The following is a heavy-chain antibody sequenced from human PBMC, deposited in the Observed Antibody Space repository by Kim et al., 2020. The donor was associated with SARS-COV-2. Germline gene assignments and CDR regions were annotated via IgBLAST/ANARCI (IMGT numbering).Heavy chain of an antibody. J-gene: IGHJ4*01. CDR1: GFTFSSYA. D-gene: IGHD3-3*01. CDR2: IGGSSVNI. Sequence: GGSLRLSCSALGFTFSSYAMSWVRQAPGRGLEWVSGIGGSSVNIYYADFAKGRFTISRDNSKNTLYLQMNSLRAEDTAVYYCAQHECDFEYW. V-gene: IGHV3-23*01. CDR3: AQHECDFEY.